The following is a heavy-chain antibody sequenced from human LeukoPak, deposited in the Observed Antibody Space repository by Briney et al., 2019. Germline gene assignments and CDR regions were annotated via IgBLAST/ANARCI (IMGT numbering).Heavy chain of an antibody. V-gene: IGHV1-2*02. CDR3: SRAGTESKWGLPRADYYYMDV. Sequence: ASVKVSCKASGYTFTDYYIHWVRQAPGQGLEWMGWINPNSGDTNYAQKFQGRVTMTRDTSISTAYMELSNVRSDDTALYYCSRAGTESKWGLPRADYYYMDVWGKGTTVTVSS. CDR2: INPNSGDT. CDR1: GYTFTDYY. J-gene: IGHJ6*03. D-gene: IGHD7-27*01.